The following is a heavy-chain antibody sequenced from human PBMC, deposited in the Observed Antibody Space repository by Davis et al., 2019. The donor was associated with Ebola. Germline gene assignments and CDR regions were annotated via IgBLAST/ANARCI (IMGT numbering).Heavy chain of an antibody. Sequence: AASVKVSCKASGGTFSSYAIIWVRQAPGQGLEWMGGIIPIFGTANYAQKFQGRVTITADESTSTAYMELSSLRSEDTAVYYCARDHPDYGDYGGADYWGQGTLVTVSS. V-gene: IGHV1-69*13. CDR3: ARDHPDYGDYGGADY. D-gene: IGHD4-17*01. J-gene: IGHJ4*02. CDR1: GGTFSSYA. CDR2: IIPIFGTA.